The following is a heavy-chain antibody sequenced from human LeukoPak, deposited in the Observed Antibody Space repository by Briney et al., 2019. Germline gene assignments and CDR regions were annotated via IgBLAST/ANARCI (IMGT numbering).Heavy chain of an antibody. J-gene: IGHJ4*02. CDR2: ISSNGGST. Sequence: GGSLRLSCAASGFTFSSYAMHWVRQAPGKGLEYVSAISSNGGSTYYANSVKGRFTISRDNSKNTLYLQMNSLRAEDTAVYYCAKDIQWLGYYFDYWGQGTLVTVSS. CDR3: AKDIQWLGYYFDY. D-gene: IGHD6-19*01. CDR1: GFTFSSYA. V-gene: IGHV3-64*01.